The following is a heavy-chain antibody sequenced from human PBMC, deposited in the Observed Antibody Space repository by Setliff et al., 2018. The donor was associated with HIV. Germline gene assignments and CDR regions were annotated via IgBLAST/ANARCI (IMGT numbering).Heavy chain of an antibody. J-gene: IGHJ4*02. D-gene: IGHD3-22*01. CDR3: ARVHMSSGWYIDY. CDR2: IIPMFGST. CDR1: GGTFRKYS. V-gene: IGHV1-69*13. Sequence: SVKVSCKASGGTFRKYSISWVRQAPGQGLEWVGGIIPMFGSTTYAQKFYGRVTITADESRDTVDMELTSLTSEDTAMYYCARVHMSSGWYIDYWGQGTRVTVSS.